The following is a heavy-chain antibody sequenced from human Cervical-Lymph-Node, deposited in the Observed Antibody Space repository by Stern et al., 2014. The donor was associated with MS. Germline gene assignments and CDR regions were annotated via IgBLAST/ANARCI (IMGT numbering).Heavy chain of an antibody. CDR3: ARDYGDYAFDY. D-gene: IGHD4-17*01. CDR1: GYIFTANW. J-gene: IGHJ4*02. CDR2: SYPGDSDT. V-gene: IGHV5-51*01. Sequence: EVQLVQSGAEVKKPGESLKISCKGSGYIFTANWIPWLRQMPGKGLECMGISYPGDSDTRYSPSFQGQVTISADKSISTAYLQWSSLKASDTAMYYCARDYGDYAFDYWGQGTLVTVSS.